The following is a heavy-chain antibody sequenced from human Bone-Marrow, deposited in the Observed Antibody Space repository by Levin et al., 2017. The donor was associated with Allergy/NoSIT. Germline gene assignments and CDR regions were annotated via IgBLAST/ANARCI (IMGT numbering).Heavy chain of an antibody. CDR2: IYYTGST. Sequence: SQTLSLTCTVSGGSISSGGNYWSWIRQHPGQGLEWIGYIYYTGSTYYNPSLKSRVTISVDTSKNQFSLRLSSVTVADTAVYYCARSLDYYYYMDVWGKGTTVTVSS. CDR3: ARSLDYYYYMDV. V-gene: IGHV4-31*03. J-gene: IGHJ6*03. CDR1: GGSISSGGNY.